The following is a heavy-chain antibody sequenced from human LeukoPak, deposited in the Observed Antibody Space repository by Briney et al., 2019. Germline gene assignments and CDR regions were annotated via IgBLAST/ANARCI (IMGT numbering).Heavy chain of an antibody. CDR2: ISSSSSTI. D-gene: IGHD5-12*01. Sequence: PGGSLRLSCAASGFTFSSYSMNWVRQAPGKGLEWVSYISSSSSTIYHADSVKGRFTISRDNAKNSLYLQMNSLRAEDTAVYYCARDGPLGYSGYDFPFDYWGQGTLVTVSS. V-gene: IGHV3-48*01. J-gene: IGHJ4*02. CDR1: GFTFSSYS. CDR3: ARDGPLGYSGYDFPFDY.